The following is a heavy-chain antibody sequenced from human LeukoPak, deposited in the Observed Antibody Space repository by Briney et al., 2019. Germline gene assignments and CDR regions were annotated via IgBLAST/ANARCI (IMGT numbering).Heavy chain of an antibody. J-gene: IGHJ2*01. CDR3: AKRANYYGSGTYYNWYFDL. V-gene: IGHV3-23*01. CDR2: ITGSGGNT. D-gene: IGHD3-10*01. CDR1: GSTFSTYD. Sequence: PGGSLRLSCAASGSTFSTYDVSWVRQAPGKGLEWVSGITGSGGNTYYADSVKGRFTISRDNSKNTLYVQMNRLRAEDTAVYYCAKRANYYGSGTYYNWYFDLWGRGSLVTVSS.